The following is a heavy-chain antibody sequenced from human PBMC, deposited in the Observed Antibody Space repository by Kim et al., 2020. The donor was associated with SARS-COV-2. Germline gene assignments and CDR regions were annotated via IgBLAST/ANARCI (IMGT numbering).Heavy chain of an antibody. D-gene: IGHD4-17*01. CDR2: ISSDGGKK. CDR1: GLTFSKYS. J-gene: IGHJ4*02. V-gene: IGHV3-30-3*01. CDR3: ASWAGTKGVYGPFDY. Sequence: GGSLRLSCAASGLTFSKYSMNWVRQAPGKGLEWVAVISSDGGKKYHADSVKGRFTISRDNSKNTVYLQMDSLGADDTACYYCASWAGTKGVYGPFDYWVQGTLVTVSS.